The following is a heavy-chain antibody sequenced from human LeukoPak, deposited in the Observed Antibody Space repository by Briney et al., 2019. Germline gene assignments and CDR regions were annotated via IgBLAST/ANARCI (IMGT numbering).Heavy chain of an antibody. Sequence: PSETLSLTCTVSGGSISSHYWSWVRQPPGKGLEWIGDIYCSGSTNYNPSLKSRVPKSVDTYKDQFSQKLSYVTAADTVVYYCARLGHSWSYYFDYWGQGTLVTVSS. CDR2: IYCSGST. D-gene: IGHD1-26*01. CDR1: GGSISSHY. CDR3: ARLGHSWSYYFDY. V-gene: IGHV4-59*11. J-gene: IGHJ4*02.